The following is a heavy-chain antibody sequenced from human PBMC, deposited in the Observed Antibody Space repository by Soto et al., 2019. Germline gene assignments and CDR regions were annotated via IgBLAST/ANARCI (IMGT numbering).Heavy chain of an antibody. CDR2: ISYDGSNE. D-gene: IGHD5-12*01. Sequence: QVQLVESGGGVVQPGRSLRLSCAASGFTFSSYAMHWVRQAPGKGLEWVGLISYDGSNEYYADSVKGRFTISRDNYKHTVYLQVNSLRDDDTAVYYCAREGFGAYDFRRVPQTDYWGQGTLVTVSS. CDR3: AREGFGAYDFRRVPQTDY. CDR1: GFTFSSYA. V-gene: IGHV3-30-3*01. J-gene: IGHJ4*02.